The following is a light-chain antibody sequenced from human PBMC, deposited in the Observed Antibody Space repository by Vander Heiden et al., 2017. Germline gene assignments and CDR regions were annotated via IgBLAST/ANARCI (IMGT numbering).Light chain of an antibody. Sequence: DIVMTQSPDSLAVSLGERATINCKSSQSVLYSSNNKNYLAWYQQKPGQPPKLLIYWASTRESGVPDRFSGSGCGTDFTLTISSLQAEDVAVYYCQQYDSTPPYTFGQGTKLEIK. CDR1: QSVLYSSNNKNY. J-gene: IGKJ2*01. V-gene: IGKV4-1*01. CDR3: QQYDSTPPYT. CDR2: WAS.